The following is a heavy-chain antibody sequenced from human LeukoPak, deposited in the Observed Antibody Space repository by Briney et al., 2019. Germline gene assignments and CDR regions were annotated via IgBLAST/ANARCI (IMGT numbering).Heavy chain of an antibody. CDR3: AKVPYDILTGYSSGHWYFDL. J-gene: IGHJ2*01. V-gene: IGHV3-23*01. CDR2: ISGRGDGT. Sequence: GGSLRLSCAASRFTFSNYAMSWVRQAPGKGLEWVSLISGRGDGTYYADSVKGRFTISRDNSTNTLYLEMNSLRYEDTAVYYCAKVPYDILTGYSSGHWYFDLWGRGTLVTVSS. D-gene: IGHD3-9*01. CDR1: RFTFSNYA.